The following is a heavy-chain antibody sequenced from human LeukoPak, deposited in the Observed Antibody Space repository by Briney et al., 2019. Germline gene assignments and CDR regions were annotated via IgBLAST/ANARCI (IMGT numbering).Heavy chain of an antibody. CDR3: VRDWDHFDFDS. J-gene: IGHJ5*01. D-gene: IGHD1-26*01. CDR2: IKGDGSHT. Sequence: TGGSLRLSCAASGFIFRDCWMQWIRQAPGKGLVWVSRIKGDGSHTIYADSVKGRFTISGDNAKNTLYLQMKSLRVEDTALYYCVRDWDHFDFDSWGQGTLVTVSS. V-gene: IGHV3-74*01. CDR1: GFIFRDCW.